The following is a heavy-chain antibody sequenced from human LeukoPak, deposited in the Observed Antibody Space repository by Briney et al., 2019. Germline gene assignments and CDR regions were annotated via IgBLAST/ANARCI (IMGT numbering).Heavy chain of an antibody. CDR2: VNQDGSVI. Sequence: GGSLRLSCAVSGVYWMSWVRQAPGKGLEWVANVNQDGSVIYYVDSVKGRFTISRGNAKNSLCLQMNSLRAEDTGVYYCATSFGAPGNMWGQGTLVTVSS. CDR1: GVYW. D-gene: IGHD4/OR15-4a*01. J-gene: IGHJ4*02. V-gene: IGHV3-7*01. CDR3: ATSFGAPGNM.